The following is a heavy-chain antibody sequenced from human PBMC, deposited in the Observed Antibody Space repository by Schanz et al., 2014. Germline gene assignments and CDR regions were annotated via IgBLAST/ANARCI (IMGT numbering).Heavy chain of an antibody. D-gene: IGHD3-22*01. V-gene: IGHV3-23*04. J-gene: IGHJ4*02. CDR3: AKDPSHGDYDYYFDY. CDR2: LSGSGGST. CDR1: GFTFSSYK. Sequence: EVQLVESGGGLVKPGGSLRLSCAASGFTFSSYKMNWVRQAPGKGLEWVSALSGSGGSTYYADSVKGRFTISRDNSKNTLYLQMNSLRAEDTAVYYCAKDPSHGDYDYYFDYWGQGTLVTVSS.